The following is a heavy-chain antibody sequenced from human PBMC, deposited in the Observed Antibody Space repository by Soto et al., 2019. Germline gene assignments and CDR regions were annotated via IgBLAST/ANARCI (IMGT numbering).Heavy chain of an antibody. D-gene: IGHD4-17*01. CDR3: AISSDHYRHYFFDH. V-gene: IGHV1-69*13. CDR2: IIPIFGTA. CDR1: GGTFSSYA. Sequence: PSVKVSCKASGGTFSSYAISWVRQAPGEGLEWMGGIIPIFGTANYAQKFQGRVTITADESTSTAYMELSSLRSEDTAVYYCAISSDHYRHYFFDHCGQAPLLTVSS. J-gene: IGHJ4*02.